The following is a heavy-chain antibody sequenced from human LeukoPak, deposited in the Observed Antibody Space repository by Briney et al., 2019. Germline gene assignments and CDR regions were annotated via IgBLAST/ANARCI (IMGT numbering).Heavy chain of an antibody. J-gene: IGHJ4*02. V-gene: IGHV4-34*01. D-gene: IGHD1-26*01. CDR1: GGSFSGYY. CDR2: INQSGST. CDR3: ARVVGAIYYFDY. Sequence: SETLSLTCAVYGGSFSGYYWSWIRQPPGKGLEWIGEINQSGSTNYNPSLKSRVTISVDTSKNQFSLKLSSVTAADTAVYYCARVVGAIYYFDYWGQGTLVTVSS.